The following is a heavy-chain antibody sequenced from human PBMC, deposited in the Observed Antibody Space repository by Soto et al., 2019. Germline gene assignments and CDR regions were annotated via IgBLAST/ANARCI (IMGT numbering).Heavy chain of an antibody. D-gene: IGHD6-13*01. Sequence: QVQLVESGGGAVQPGRSLRLSCTASAFTLRSYGMHWVRRAPGKGLEWVAVISHDGGNKYYADSVRGRFTISRDNSKNMIYLQMNSLRAEDTAVYYCAKDPASAAGTFFDYYYYMDVWGKGTTVTVSS. CDR1: AFTLRSYG. CDR3: AKDPASAAGTFFDYYYYMDV. CDR2: ISHDGGNK. V-gene: IGHV3-30*18. J-gene: IGHJ6*03.